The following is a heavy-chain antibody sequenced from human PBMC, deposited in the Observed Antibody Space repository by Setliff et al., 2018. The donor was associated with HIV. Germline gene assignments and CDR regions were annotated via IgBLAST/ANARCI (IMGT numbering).Heavy chain of an antibody. CDR2: IIPMLRVA. D-gene: IGHD1-1*01. Sequence: GASVKVSCKASGGTFRTYAISWVRQAPGQGLEWMGGIIPMLRVAKYAQNLQDRVTITAVNSTCTAYMELSGLRSEDTAVYYCARGSKPTGNYDFYFLDVWGKGTTVTVSS. V-gene: IGHV1-69*10. CDR3: ARGSKPTGNYDFYFLDV. J-gene: IGHJ6*03. CDR1: GGTFRTYA.